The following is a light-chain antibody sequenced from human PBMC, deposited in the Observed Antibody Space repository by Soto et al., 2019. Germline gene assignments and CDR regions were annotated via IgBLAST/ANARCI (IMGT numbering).Light chain of an antibody. J-gene: IGLJ3*02. CDR1: SSNIGAGYD. CDR2: GNS. V-gene: IGLV1-40*01. Sequence: QSVLTQPPSVSGAPGQRVTISCTGSSSNIGAGYDVHWYQQLPGTAPKLLIYGNSNRPSGVPDRFSGSKSGTSASLAITGLQAGDEADYYCQSFDRSLSGWVFGGGTKLTAL. CDR3: QSFDRSLSGWV.